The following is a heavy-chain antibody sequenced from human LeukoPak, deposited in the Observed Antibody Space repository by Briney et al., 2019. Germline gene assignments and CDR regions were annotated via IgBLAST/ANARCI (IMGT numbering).Heavy chain of an antibody. D-gene: IGHD1-26*01. CDR1: GGSFSGFY. Sequence: SVTLSLTCAVYGGSFSGFYWSWIRQPPGKGLEWIGEINHSGSTNYNPSLKSQVTISVDTSKNQFSLKLSSVTAADTAVYYCARGWELPAYWGQGTLVTVSS. CDR2: INHSGST. V-gene: IGHV4-34*01. J-gene: IGHJ4*02. CDR3: ARGWELPAY.